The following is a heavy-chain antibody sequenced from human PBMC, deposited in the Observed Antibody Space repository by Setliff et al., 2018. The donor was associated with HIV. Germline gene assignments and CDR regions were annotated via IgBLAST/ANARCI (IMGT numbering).Heavy chain of an antibody. CDR2: IYTSGST. J-gene: IGHJ5*02. CDR3: ARVPVPGANWFDP. V-gene: IGHV4-4*08. Sequence: PSETLSLTCIVSGGSISNFYCSWSWIRQPPGKGLEWIGYIYTSGSTYYNPSLKSRITISVDRSKNLFSLKLISVTAADQGVYYCARVPVPGANWFDPWGLGTLVTVSS. CDR1: GGSISNFY.